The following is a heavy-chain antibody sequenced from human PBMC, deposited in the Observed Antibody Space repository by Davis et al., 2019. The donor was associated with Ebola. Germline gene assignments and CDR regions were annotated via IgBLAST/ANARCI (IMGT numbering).Heavy chain of an antibody. CDR1: VITFSSYA. J-gene: IGHJ6*04. CDR3: ARVEYCSSTSCFYYYYYGMDV. V-gene: IGHV3-23*01. D-gene: IGHD2-2*01. Sequence: GGSLRLSCTDSVITFSSYAMTWVRQAPGKGLEWVSAISGSGGSTYYADSVKGRFTISRDNSKNTLYLQMNSLRAEDTAVYYCARVEYCSSTSCFYYYYYGMDVWGKGTTVTASS. CDR2: ISGSGGST.